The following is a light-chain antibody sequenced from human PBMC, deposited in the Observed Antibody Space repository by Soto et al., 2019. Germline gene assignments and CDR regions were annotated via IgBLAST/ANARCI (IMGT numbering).Light chain of an antibody. CDR2: TAS. J-gene: IGKJ4*01. Sequence: DIQMTQSPSSLSASVGDSVTITCRASQGINKFLAWFQQKPGTAPKSLISTASRLQSGVPSRFSGSGSGTHFTLTINSLQPEDFATYYCQQYGSFPLTFGGGTRVEIK. V-gene: IGKV1-16*01. CDR1: QGINKF. CDR3: QQYGSFPLT.